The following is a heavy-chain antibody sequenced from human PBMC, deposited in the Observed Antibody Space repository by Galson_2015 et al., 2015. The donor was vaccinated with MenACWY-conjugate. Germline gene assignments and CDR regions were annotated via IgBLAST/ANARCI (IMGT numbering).Heavy chain of an antibody. V-gene: IGHV3-23*01. Sequence: SLRLSCAASGFTFSSYAMSWVRQAPGKGLEWVSSINNNGDNTYYIDSVKGRFTFSRDNSKNTLFLQMNSLRAEDTAVYYCAKGCGFDNCGQGTLVTVSS. CDR3: AKGCGFDN. J-gene: IGHJ4*02. CDR2: INNNGDNT. CDR1: GFTFSSYA. D-gene: IGHD4/OR15-4a*01.